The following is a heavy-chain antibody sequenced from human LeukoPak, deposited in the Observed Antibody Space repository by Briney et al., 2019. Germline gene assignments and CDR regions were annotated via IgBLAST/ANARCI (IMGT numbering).Heavy chain of an antibody. CDR3: ARSETSASSGYYDPGFDY. Sequence: SETLSLTCTVSGGSISSYYWSWIRQPPGKGLEWIGYIYYSGSTNYNPSLKSRVTISVDTSKNQFSLKLSSVTAADTAVYYCARSETSASSGYYDPGFDYWGQGTLVTVSS. CDR1: GGSISSYY. D-gene: IGHD3-22*01. CDR2: IYYSGST. J-gene: IGHJ4*02. V-gene: IGHV4-59*01.